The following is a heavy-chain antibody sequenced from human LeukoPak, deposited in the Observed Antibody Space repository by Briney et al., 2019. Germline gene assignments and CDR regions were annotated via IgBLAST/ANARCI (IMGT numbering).Heavy chain of an antibody. J-gene: IGHJ3*02. CDR1: GFTFNTYD. D-gene: IGHD2-15*01. CDR3: TRYCSGGACYAYDAFDI. V-gene: IGHV1-18*01. Sequence: ASVKVSCTPSGFTFNTYDFNWVRQAPGQGLEWVGWISPYNGDSKYAQRLQGRVTMTTDASTSTAYMELRSLRSDDTAVYYCTRYCSGGACYAYDAFDIWGQGTMVTVSS. CDR2: ISPYNGDS.